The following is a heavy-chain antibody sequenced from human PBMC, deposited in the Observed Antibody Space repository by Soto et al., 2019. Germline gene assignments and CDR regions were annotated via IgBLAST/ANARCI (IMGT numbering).Heavy chain of an antibody. V-gene: IGHV3-23*01. CDR1: GFILSSYA. CDR2: ISGSGYST. D-gene: IGHD3-3*01. J-gene: IGHJ5*02. CDR3: AKAGTIFGVLGYFDP. Sequence: EVQLLESGGGLVQPGGSLRLSCEVSGFILSSYAVTWVRQAPGKGLEWVSGISGSGYSTYYADSVKGRFTISRDNSKNTLYLQVNSLRAADTAIYYCAKAGTIFGVLGYFDPWGQGTLVTVSS.